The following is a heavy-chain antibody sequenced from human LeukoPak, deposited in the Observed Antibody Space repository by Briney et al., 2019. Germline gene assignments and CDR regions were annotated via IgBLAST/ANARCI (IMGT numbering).Heavy chain of an antibody. Sequence: SETLSLTCTVSGGSISSYYWSWIRQPAGEGLEWIGRISTSGSTNFNPSLKSRVTMSVDTSKNHFSLNLSSVTAADTAVYYCARDFDYWGQGTLVTVSS. CDR1: GGSISSYY. V-gene: IGHV4-4*07. J-gene: IGHJ4*02. CDR2: ISTSGST. CDR3: ARDFDY.